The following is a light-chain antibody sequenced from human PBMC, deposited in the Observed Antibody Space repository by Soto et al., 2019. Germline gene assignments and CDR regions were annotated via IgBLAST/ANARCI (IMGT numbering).Light chain of an antibody. J-gene: IGKJ5*01. CDR3: QQYGSSIT. CDR2: GTS. CDR1: QSVSSY. V-gene: IGKV3-20*01. Sequence: EIVLAQSPAPPSLSPGERATLSCRASQSVSSYLAWYQHKPGQAPRLLIYGTSSRATGIPDRFSGSGSGTDFTLTISRLEPEDFAVYYCQQYGSSITFGQGTRLEIK.